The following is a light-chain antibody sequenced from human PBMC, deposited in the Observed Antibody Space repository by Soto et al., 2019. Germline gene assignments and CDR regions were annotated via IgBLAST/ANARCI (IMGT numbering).Light chain of an antibody. CDR3: QSYDYSLNGAYV. CDR2: DNN. Sequence: QSVLTQPPSVSGAPGQRVTISCTGSSSNIGAGYDVHWYQQLPGTAPKLLIYDNNNRPSGVPDRFSGSQSGTSASLAISGLQAEDEADYYCQSYDYSLNGAYVFGSGTKLTVL. V-gene: IGLV1-40*01. CDR1: SSNIGAGYD. J-gene: IGLJ1*01.